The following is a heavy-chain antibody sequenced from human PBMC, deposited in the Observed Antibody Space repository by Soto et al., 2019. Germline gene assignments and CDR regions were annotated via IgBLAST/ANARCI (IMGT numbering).Heavy chain of an antibody. CDR3: ARDTMEPRVHRYYYYGMDV. CDR2: TYYRSKWYN. Sequence: PSQTLSLTCAISGDSVSSNSAAWNWIRQSPSRGLEWLGRTYYRSKWYNDYAVSVKSRITINPDTSKNQFSLQLNSVTPEDTAVYYCARDTMEPRVHRYYYYGMDVWGQGTTVPVSS. V-gene: IGHV6-1*01. D-gene: IGHD1-1*01. J-gene: IGHJ6*02. CDR1: GDSVSSNSAA.